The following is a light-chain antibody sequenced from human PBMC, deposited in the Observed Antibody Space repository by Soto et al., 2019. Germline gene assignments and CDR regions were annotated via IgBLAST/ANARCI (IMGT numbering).Light chain of an antibody. CDR1: QSISSW. CDR3: QQYNSYWT. Sequence: DIQMNQSHSTLSASVGDRVTITCRASQSISSWLAWYQQKPGKAPKVLIYKVPSLGSGVPSRFSGSGSGTEFTLTISSLQPDDFATYYCQQYNSYWTFGQGTNVEIK. CDR2: KVP. V-gene: IGKV1-5*03. J-gene: IGKJ1*01.